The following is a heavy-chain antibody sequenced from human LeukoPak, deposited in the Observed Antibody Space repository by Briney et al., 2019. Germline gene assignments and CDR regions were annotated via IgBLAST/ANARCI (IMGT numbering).Heavy chain of an antibody. CDR1: GFIFDDFA. Sequence: GGFLRLSCAASGFIFDDFAMHWVRQAPGKGLEWVSGISWNSGSVGYADSVKGRFTISRDNAKHSLYLQMNSLRAEDTAVYSCARGASGDYWGQGTLVTVSS. J-gene: IGHJ4*02. V-gene: IGHV3-9*01. CDR2: ISWNSGSV. CDR3: ARGASGDY. D-gene: IGHD3-10*01.